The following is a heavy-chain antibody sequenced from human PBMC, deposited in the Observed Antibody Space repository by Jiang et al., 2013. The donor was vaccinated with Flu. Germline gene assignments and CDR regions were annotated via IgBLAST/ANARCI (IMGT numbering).Heavy chain of an antibody. Sequence: TCAISGDSVSSNSAAWNWIRQSPSRGLEWLGRTYYRSKWYNDYAVSVKSRITINPDTSKNQFSLQLNSVTPEDTAVYYCARVPAAAGRSGYYFDYWGQGTLVTVSS. CDR2: TYYRSKWYN. CDR3: ARVPAAAGRSGYYFDY. CDR1: GDSVSSNSAA. J-gene: IGHJ4*02. D-gene: IGHD6-13*01. V-gene: IGHV6-1*01.